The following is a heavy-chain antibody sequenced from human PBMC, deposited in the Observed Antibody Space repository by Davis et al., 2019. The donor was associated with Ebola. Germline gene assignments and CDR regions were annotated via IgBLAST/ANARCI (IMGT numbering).Heavy chain of an antibody. J-gene: IGHJ4*02. CDR3: ARDLAPSSSWYGVS. CDR1: GFTFSSYS. Sequence: GESLKISCAASGFTFSSYSMNWVRQAPGKGLEWVSYISSSSSTIYYADSVKGRFTISRDNAKNSLYLQMNSLRDEDTAVYYCARDLAPSSSWYGVSWGQGTLVTVSS. D-gene: IGHD6-13*01. CDR2: ISSSSSTI. V-gene: IGHV3-48*02.